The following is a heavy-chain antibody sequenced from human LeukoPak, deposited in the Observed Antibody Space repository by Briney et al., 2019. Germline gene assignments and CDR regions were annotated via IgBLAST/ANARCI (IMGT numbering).Heavy chain of an antibody. CDR2: ISWNSGSI. CDR3: ARALIQWSGIDY. CDR1: GFTFDDYA. D-gene: IGHD3-3*01. J-gene: IGHJ4*02. V-gene: IGHV3-9*01. Sequence: PGGSLRLSCAASGFTFDDYAMHWVRQAPGKGLEWVSGISWNSGSIGYADSVKGRFTISRDNAKNSLYLQMNSPRAEDTAVYYCARALIQWSGIDYWGQGTLVTVSS.